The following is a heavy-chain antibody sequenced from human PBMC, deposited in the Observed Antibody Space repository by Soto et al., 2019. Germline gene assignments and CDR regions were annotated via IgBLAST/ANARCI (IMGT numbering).Heavy chain of an antibody. CDR3: ARHYYDSSGGDAFDI. J-gene: IGHJ3*02. D-gene: IGHD3-22*01. Sequence: RASVKVSCKASGGTFSSYAISWVRQAPGQGLEWMGGIIPIFGTANYAQKFQGRVTITADESTSTAYMELSSLRSEDTAVYYCARHYYDSSGGDAFDIWGQGTMVTVSS. CDR2: IIPIFGTA. CDR1: GGTFSSYA. V-gene: IGHV1-69*13.